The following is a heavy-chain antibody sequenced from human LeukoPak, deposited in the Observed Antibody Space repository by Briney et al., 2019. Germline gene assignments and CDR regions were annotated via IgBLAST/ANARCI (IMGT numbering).Heavy chain of an antibody. V-gene: IGHV3-23*01. CDR2: ISVSGGST. CDR1: GFTFENDY. J-gene: IGHJ3*02. D-gene: IGHD3-22*01. Sequence: VGSLRLSCAASGFTFENDYMSWVPEAPGKGLEWVSAISVSGGSTYYADSVKGRFTISRDNSKNTLYLQMNSLTAEDAAVYYCASRTYYYDRSGYPHDALDIWGQGTMVTVSS. CDR3: ASRTYYYDRSGYPHDALDI.